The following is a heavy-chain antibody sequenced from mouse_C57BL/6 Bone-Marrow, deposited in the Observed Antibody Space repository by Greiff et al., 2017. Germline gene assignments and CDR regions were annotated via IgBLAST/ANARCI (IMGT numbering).Heavy chain of an antibody. CDR3: ARGCGSSDGGPAWFAD. D-gene: IGHD1-1*01. CDR2: IYPRSGNT. J-gene: IGHJ3*01. Sequence: VQLQQSGAELARPGASVKLSCKASGYTFTSYGISWVKQRTGQGLEWIGEIYPRSGNTYYNEKFKGKATLTADKSSSTAYMELRSLTAEDSAVLFCARGCGSSDGGPAWFADWGQGTLVTV. CDR1: GYTFTSYG. V-gene: IGHV1-81*01.